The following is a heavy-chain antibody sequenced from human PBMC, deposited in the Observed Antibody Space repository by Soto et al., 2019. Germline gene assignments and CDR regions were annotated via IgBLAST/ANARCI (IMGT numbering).Heavy chain of an antibody. V-gene: IGHV1-18*04. D-gene: IGHD2-2*01. CDR2: ISAYNGNT. J-gene: IGHJ6*04. CDR1: GYTFTSYG. CDR3: ARGTSSSTSRRLWYDYGMDV. Sequence: QVQLVQSGAEVKKPGASVKVSCKASGYTFTSYGISWVRQAPGQGLEWMGWISAYNGNTNYAQKLQGRVTMTTDTSTSTTYMELRSLRSDDTAVYYWARGTSSSTSRRLWYDYGMDVWGKGTTVTVSS.